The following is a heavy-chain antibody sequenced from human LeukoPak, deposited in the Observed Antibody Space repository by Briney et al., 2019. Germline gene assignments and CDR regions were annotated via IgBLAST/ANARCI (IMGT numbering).Heavy chain of an antibody. CDR1: GGSISSGDYY. CDR3: ARGYNSGWSDFYDY. V-gene: IGHV4-31*03. CDR2: IHHSGST. J-gene: IGHJ4*02. Sequence: SQTLSLICTVSGGSISSGDYYWSWIRQHPGKGLEWIGYIHHSGSTYYNPSLKSRLTMSVDTSNNNFSLRLSAVTDADTAVYHCARGYNSGWSDFYDYCGQGTLVTVSS. D-gene: IGHD6-19*01.